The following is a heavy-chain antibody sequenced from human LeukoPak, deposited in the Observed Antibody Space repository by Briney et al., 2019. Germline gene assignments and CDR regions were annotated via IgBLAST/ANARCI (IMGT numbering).Heavy chain of an antibody. CDR1: GFTFSSYA. CDR2: ISGSGGST. CDR3: ARDGEVGTDY. V-gene: IGHV3-23*01. D-gene: IGHD3-16*01. Sequence: GGSLRLSCAASGFTFSSYAMSWVRQAPGKGLEWVSAISGSGGSTYYADSVKGRFTISRDNAKNSLYLQMNSLRAEDTAVYYCARDGEVGTDYWGQGTLVTVSS. J-gene: IGHJ4*02.